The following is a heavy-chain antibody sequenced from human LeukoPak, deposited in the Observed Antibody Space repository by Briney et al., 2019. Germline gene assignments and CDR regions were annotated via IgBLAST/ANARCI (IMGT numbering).Heavy chain of an antibody. V-gene: IGHV3-7*01. D-gene: IGHD3-10*01. CDR3: ARSSGTFWSYYFPLDF. CDR1: GFTFSSYW. CDR2: IKQDGSEK. Sequence: QPGGSLRLSCAASGFTFSSYWMSWVRQAPGKGLEWVANIKQDGSEKYYVDSVKGRFTISRDNAKKSLYLQMNSLRAEDTAVYYCARSSGTFWSYYFPLDFWDQGTLVTVSS. J-gene: IGHJ4*02.